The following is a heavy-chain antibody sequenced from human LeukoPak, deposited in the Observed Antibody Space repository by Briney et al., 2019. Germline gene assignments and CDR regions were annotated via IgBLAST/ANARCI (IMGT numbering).Heavy chain of an antibody. CDR2: FDPEDGET. J-gene: IGHJ3*02. D-gene: IGHD1-26*01. Sequence: GASVKVSCKVSGYTLTELSMHWVRQAPGKGLEWMGGFDPEDGETIYAQKFRGRVTMTEDTSTDTAYMELSSLRSEDTAVYYCATGSRSGSFRPAAFDIWGQGTMVTVSS. V-gene: IGHV1-24*01. CDR3: ATGSRSGSFRPAAFDI. CDR1: GYTLTELS.